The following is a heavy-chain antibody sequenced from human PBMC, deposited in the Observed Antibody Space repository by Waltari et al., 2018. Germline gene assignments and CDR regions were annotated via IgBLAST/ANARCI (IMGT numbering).Heavy chain of an antibody. Sequence: QVQLVQSGAEVKMPGASVNVPCKTSGYTFTAYYMHWVRQAPGQGLEWMGWINPKNGDTKYEQKFQGRVTVTRDTSISTAYMDLSRLTSDDTAIYYCARIDYIGLTCHTYWGQGTLVTVSS. D-gene: IGHD2-15*01. J-gene: IGHJ4*02. CDR1: GYTFTAYY. V-gene: IGHV1-2*02. CDR2: INPKNGDT. CDR3: ARIDYIGLTCHTY.